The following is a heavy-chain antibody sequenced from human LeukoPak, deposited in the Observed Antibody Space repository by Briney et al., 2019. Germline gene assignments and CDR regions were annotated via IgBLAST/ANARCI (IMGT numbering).Heavy chain of an antibody. Sequence: SSETLSLTCTVSGGSIRSFFWSWLRQPPGKPLEWLGHIYHTGSTNYNPSLKSRVTISVDTSKNQFSLKPSSVTAADTAVYYCARVYGVAVAVLWTDYGMDVWGQGTTVTVSS. J-gene: IGHJ6*02. CDR2: IYHTGST. CDR1: GGSIRSFF. CDR3: ARVYGVAVAVLWTDYGMDV. V-gene: IGHV4-59*01. D-gene: IGHD6-19*01.